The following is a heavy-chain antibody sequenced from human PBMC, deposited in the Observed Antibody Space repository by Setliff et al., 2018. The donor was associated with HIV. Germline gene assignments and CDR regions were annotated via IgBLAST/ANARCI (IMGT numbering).Heavy chain of an antibody. CDR2: IYPGDSDT. J-gene: IGHJ3*01. Sequence: GESLKISCKGSGYTFTSYWIGWVRQMPGKGLEWLGIIYPGDSDTTYSPSFQGQVTISADKSISTAYLQWSSLKASDTAMYFCARVIVGSKDAFDVWGQGTMVTVS. V-gene: IGHV5-51*01. CDR3: ARVIVGSKDAFDV. CDR1: GYTFTSYW. D-gene: IGHD1-26*01.